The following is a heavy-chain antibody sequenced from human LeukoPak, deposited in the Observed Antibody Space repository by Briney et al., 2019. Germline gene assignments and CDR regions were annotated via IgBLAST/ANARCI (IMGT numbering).Heavy chain of an antibody. Sequence: GGSLRLSCAASGFTVSSNYMSWVRQAPGKGLEWVSVIYSGGSTYYADSVKGRFTISRDNSKNTLYLQMNSLRAEDTAVYYCARGSSSWYRNWFDPWGQGTLVTVSS. CDR1: GFTVSSNY. J-gene: IGHJ5*02. CDR3: ARGSSSWYRNWFDP. CDR2: IYSGGST. V-gene: IGHV3-53*01. D-gene: IGHD6-13*01.